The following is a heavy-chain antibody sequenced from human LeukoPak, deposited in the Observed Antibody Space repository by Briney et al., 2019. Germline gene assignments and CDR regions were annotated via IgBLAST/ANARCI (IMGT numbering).Heavy chain of an antibody. CDR1: GFTFSTSW. V-gene: IGHV3-74*03. J-gene: IGHJ4*02. Sequence: GGSPRLSCAASGFTFSTSWMHWVRQAPGKGVVWVARINSDGSTTTHADSVKGRFTISRDNAKNTLYLQMNSLRAEDTAVYYCGRDDWGSLNYWGQGTLVTVSS. D-gene: IGHD7-27*01. CDR2: INSDGSTT. CDR3: GRDDWGSLNY.